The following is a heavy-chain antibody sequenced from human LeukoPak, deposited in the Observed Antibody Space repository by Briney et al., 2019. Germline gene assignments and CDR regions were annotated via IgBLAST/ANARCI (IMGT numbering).Heavy chain of an antibody. V-gene: IGHV1-8*03. J-gene: IGHJ4*02. CDR2: MNPNSGNT. D-gene: IGHD6-19*01. CDR3: ARDSSGWYESDY. CDR1: GYTFTSYD. Sequence: GASVKVSCKASGYTFTSYDINWVRQANGPGLERMGWMNPNSGNTGYAQKFQGRVTITRNTSISTAYMELSSLRSEDTAVYYCARDSSGWYESDYWGQGTLVTVSS.